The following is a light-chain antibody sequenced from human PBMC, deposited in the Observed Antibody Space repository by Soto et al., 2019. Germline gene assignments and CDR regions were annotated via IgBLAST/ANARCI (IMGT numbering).Light chain of an antibody. Sequence: EIVMTQTPLSSPVTLGQPASISCRSSESLVHSTGKTSLSWFHQRPGQSPRLLIYEISKRLSGVPDRFSGSGAGTEFTLKISRVEPDDVGVYFCLQATHFTWTFAQGTKV. CDR2: EIS. J-gene: IGKJ1*01. CDR1: ESLVHSTGKTS. CDR3: LQATHFTWT. V-gene: IGKV2-24*01.